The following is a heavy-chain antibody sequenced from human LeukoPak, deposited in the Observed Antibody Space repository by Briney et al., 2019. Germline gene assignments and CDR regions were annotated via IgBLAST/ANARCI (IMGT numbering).Heavy chain of an antibody. D-gene: IGHD4-23*01. V-gene: IGHV3-23*01. CDR2: ISVSAGSS. CDR1: GFTFSTYA. CDR3: ARDPFGNSD. Sequence: GGSLRLSCAASGFTFSTYAMSWVRQAPGKGLEWISAISVSAGSSYYADSLKGRFSISRDNSKNTLYLLMNSLRVEDTAVYYCARDPFGNSDWGQGTLVTVSS. J-gene: IGHJ4*02.